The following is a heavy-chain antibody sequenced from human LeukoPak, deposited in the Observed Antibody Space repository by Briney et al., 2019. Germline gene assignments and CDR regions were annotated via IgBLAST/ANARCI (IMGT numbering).Heavy chain of an antibody. J-gene: IGHJ4*02. CDR1: GGSISSWY. CDR2: IYDSGNT. Sequence: PSETLSLTCTVSGGSISSWYWSWIRQPPGKGLEWIGYIYDSGNTNYNPSLKTRVTISVDTSKNQFSLKLSSVTAADTAVYYCARAKSYSNYVFFDYWGQGTLVTVSS. CDR3: ARAKSYSNYVFFDY. D-gene: IGHD4-11*01. V-gene: IGHV4-59*01.